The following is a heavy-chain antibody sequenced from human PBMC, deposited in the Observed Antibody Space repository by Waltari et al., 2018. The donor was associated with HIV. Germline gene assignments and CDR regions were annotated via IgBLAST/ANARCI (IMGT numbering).Heavy chain of an antibody. J-gene: IGHJ4*02. CDR1: GFTFSRYN. D-gene: IGHD2-15*01. CDR2: ISFSSDYI. V-gene: IGHV3-21*01. Sequence: EVQLVDSGGGLVKPGGSQRLSCAVSGFTFSRYNMAWGRQAPGKGLEWVSSISFSSDYIYYADSVKGRFTISRDNAKNSLFLQMNSLRDEDTAVYYCARFGPGSGNFFFDYWGQGTLVTVSS. CDR3: ARFGPGSGNFFFDY.